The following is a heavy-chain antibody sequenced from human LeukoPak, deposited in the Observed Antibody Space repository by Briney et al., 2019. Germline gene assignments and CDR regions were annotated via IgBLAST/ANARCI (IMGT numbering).Heavy chain of an antibody. CDR1: GGSISISSYY. Sequence: PSETLSLTCTVSGGSISISSYYWGWIRQPPGKGLEWIGSIYYSGSTYYNPSLKSRVTISVDTSKNQFSLKLSSVTAADTAVYYCASGVVVPAANNYYYMDVWGKGTTVTVSS. V-gene: IGHV4-39*01. J-gene: IGHJ6*03. CDR3: ASGVVVPAANNYYYMDV. CDR2: IYYSGST. D-gene: IGHD2-2*01.